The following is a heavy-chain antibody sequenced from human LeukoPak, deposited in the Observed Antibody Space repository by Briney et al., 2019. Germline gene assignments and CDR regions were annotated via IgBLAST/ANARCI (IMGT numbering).Heavy chain of an antibody. J-gene: IGHJ4*02. Sequence: SETLSLTCAVYGGSFSGYYWSWIRQPPGKGLEWIGEINHSGSTNYNPSLKSRVTISVDTSKNQFSLKLSSVTAADTAVYYCARDSPPAYCSGGSCYFDYWGQGTLVTVSS. V-gene: IGHV4-34*01. CDR1: GGSFSGYY. D-gene: IGHD2-15*01. CDR3: ARDSPPAYCSGGSCYFDY. CDR2: INHSGST.